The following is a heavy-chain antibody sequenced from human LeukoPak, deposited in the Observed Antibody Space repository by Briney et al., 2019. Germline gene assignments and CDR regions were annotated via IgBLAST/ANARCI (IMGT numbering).Heavy chain of an antibody. CDR2: IYYSGST. D-gene: IGHD5-18*01. J-gene: IGHJ4*02. V-gene: IGHV4-39*01. CDR1: GGSISISSYY. Sequence: PSETLSLTCTVSGGSISISSYYWGWIRQPPGKGLEWIGSIYYSGSTHYNPSLKSRVTISVDTSKNQFSLKLSSVTAADTAVYYCAKNVDTAMVSNQFDYWGQGTLVTVSS. CDR3: AKNVDTAMVSNQFDY.